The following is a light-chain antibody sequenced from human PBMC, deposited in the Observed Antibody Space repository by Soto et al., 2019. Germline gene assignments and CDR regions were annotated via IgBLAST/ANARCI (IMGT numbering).Light chain of an antibody. CDR3: CSYAGSSTLYV. CDR2: EGS. Sequence: QSVLTQPASVSGSPGQSITISCTGTSSDVGSYNLVSWYQQHPGKAPKPMIYEGSKRPSGVSNRFSGSKSGNTASLTISGLQADDQADYYCCSYAGSSTLYVFGTGTKVTVL. V-gene: IGLV2-23*01. CDR1: SSDVGSYNL. J-gene: IGLJ1*01.